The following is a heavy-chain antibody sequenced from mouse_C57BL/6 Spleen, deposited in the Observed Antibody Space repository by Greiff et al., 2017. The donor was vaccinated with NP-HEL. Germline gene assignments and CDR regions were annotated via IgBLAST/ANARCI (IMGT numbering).Heavy chain of an antibody. CDR1: GFTFSSYG. D-gene: IGHD2-2*01. J-gene: IGHJ3*01. V-gene: IGHV5-6*01. Sequence: EVQWVESGGDLVKPGGSLKLSCAASGFTFSSYGMSWVRQTPDKRLEWVATISSGGSYTYYPDSVKGRFTISRDNAKNTLYLQMSSLKSEDTAMYYCARQGYGYDGFAYWGQGTLVTVSA. CDR3: ARQGYGYDGFAY. CDR2: ISSGGSYT.